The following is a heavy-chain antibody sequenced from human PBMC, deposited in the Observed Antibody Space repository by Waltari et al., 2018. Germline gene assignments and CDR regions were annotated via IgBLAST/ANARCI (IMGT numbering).Heavy chain of an antibody. Sequence: ISWVRQAPGEGLEWMGWISAYNGNTNYAQKLQGRVTMTTDTSTSTAYMELRSLRSDDTAVYYCARGYINMVRGVAYWGQGTLVTVSS. V-gene: IGHV1-18*01. D-gene: IGHD3-10*01. J-gene: IGHJ4*02. CDR2: ISAYNGNT. CDR3: ARGYINMVRGVAY.